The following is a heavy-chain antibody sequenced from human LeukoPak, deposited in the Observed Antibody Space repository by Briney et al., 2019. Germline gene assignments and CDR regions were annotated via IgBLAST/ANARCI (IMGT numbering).Heavy chain of an antibody. CDR2: INSNGNTT. J-gene: IGHJ4*02. CDR1: GLTFSRSW. V-gene: IGHV3-74*01. Sequence: GGSLRLSCAASGLTFSRSWMHWVRQVPRKGLMWVSRINSNGNTTNYADSVKGRFTISRDNAKNTLYLQMNSLRVEDAAVYYCAREGTNSSGRFFDFWGQGSLVTVSS. D-gene: IGHD1-26*01. CDR3: AREGTNSSGRFFDF.